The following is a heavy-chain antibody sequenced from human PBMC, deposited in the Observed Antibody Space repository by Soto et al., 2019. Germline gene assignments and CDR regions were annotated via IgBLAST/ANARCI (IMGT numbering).Heavy chain of an antibody. CDR3: ATSYDSGFDP. CDR2: IKPDNGNT. Sequence: QLQLVQSGGEVKKPGASVRVSCEAYGYPFSKYGSSWIRQAPGQGLEWMGWIKPDNGNTDYAQKFQGRVTMTTDTSSNTAYMELRSLRSDDTAVYYCATSYDSGFDPWGQGTLVSVSS. CDR1: GYPFSKYG. J-gene: IGHJ5*02. V-gene: IGHV1-18*04. D-gene: IGHD5-12*01.